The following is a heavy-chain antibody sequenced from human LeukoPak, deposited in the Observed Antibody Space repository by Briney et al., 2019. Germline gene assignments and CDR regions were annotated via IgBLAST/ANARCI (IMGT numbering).Heavy chain of an antibody. D-gene: IGHD6-19*01. CDR1: GFTFSTYA. J-gene: IGHJ4*02. Sequence: GGSLRLSCAASGFTFSTYAMSWVRQAPGKGLEWVSAISANGGSTFYADSVKGRFTISRDNAKKSLYLQMNSLRAEDTAVYYCASYLPRQWLVGYFDYWGQGTLVTVSS. CDR3: ASYLPRQWLVGYFDY. CDR2: ISANGGST. V-gene: IGHV3-23*01.